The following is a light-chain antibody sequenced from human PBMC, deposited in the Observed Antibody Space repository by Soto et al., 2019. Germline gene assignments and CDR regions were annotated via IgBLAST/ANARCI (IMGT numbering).Light chain of an antibody. V-gene: IGKV4-1*01. CDR2: WAS. Sequence: DIVMTQSPDSLAVSLGERATINCKSSQSVLYSSNNKNDLAWYQQKPGQPPKLLIYWASTRESGVPDRFSGSGSGTDFTLTISSLQAEDVAVYYCQQYYSGRGYTFGQGPKLEIK. CDR3: QQYYSGRGYT. J-gene: IGKJ2*01. CDR1: QSVLYSSNNKND.